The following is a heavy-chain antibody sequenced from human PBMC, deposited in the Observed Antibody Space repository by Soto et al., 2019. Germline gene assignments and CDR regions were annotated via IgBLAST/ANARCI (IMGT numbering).Heavy chain of an antibody. V-gene: IGHV4-59*01. CDR2: IFYSGST. J-gene: IGHJ4*02. CDR3: ARGGWSHDS. CDR1: GGSIHNNY. D-gene: IGHD2-15*01. Sequence: PSETLSLTYNLSGGSIHNNYWSWIRQPPGKGLEWIGYIFYSGSTNYNPSLKSRVTISIDTSKNQFSLNLSSVIAADTAVYYCARGGWSHDSWGQGTLVTVS.